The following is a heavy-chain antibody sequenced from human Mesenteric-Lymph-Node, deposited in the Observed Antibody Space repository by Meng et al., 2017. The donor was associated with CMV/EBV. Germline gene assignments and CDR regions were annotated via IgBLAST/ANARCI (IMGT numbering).Heavy chain of an antibody. V-gene: IGHV1-2*06. Sequence: GSYMHWVRQSPGQGLEWMRRINPNSGGTNYAQKFQDRVTMTRDTSISTAYMELNSLRSDDTAVYYCARGMGHCGSTSCYSAMVDFDYCGQGTLVTVSS. CDR3: ARGMGHCGSTSCYSAMVDFDY. J-gene: IGHJ4*02. CDR1: GSY. D-gene: IGHD2-2*01. CDR2: INPNSGGT.